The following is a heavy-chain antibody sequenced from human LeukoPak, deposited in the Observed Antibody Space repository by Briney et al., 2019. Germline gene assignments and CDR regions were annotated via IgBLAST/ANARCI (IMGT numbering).Heavy chain of an antibody. Sequence: PGGSLRLSCAASGFTVSSNYMSWVRQAPGKGLEWVSYISSSSSYTNYADSVKGRFTISRDNAKNSLYLQMNSLRAEDTAVYYCAREPLTDYGDYYGMDVWGQGTTVTVSS. V-gene: IGHV3-11*05. CDR1: GFTVSSNY. J-gene: IGHJ6*02. CDR2: ISSSSSYT. D-gene: IGHD4-17*01. CDR3: AREPLTDYGDYYGMDV.